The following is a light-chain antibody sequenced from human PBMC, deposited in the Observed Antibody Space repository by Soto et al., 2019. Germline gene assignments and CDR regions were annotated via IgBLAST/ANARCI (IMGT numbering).Light chain of an antibody. V-gene: IGKV3-15*01. CDR1: QSVSSN. CDR3: QQYDNWPPT. J-gene: IGKJ1*01. Sequence: EIVMTQSPATLSVSPGERATLSCRASQSVSSNLAWYQQKRGQAPRLLISGASTRATGIPARFRGSGSGTEFNLSISSLQSEDFVVYSCQQYDNWPPTFGQGTKVEIK. CDR2: GAS.